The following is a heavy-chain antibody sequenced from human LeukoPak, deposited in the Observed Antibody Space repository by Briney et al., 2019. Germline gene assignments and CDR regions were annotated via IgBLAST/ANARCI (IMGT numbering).Heavy chain of an antibody. CDR1: GDSVSSNSAA. CDR2: TYYRSKWYN. Sequence: SQTLSLTCAISGDSVSSNSAAWNWIRQSPSRGPEWLGRTYYRSKWYNDYAVSVKSRITINPDTSKNQFSLQLNSVTPEDTAVYYCARVESGYYDSSGYYFDYWGQGTLVTVSS. D-gene: IGHD3-22*01. V-gene: IGHV6-1*01. J-gene: IGHJ4*02. CDR3: ARVESGYYDSSGYYFDY.